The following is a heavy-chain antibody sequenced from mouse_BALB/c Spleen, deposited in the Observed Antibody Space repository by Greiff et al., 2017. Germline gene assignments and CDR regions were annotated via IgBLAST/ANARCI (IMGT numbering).Heavy chain of an antibody. Sequence: EVQGVESGPGLVKPSQSLSLTCTVTGYSITSDYAWNWIRQFPGNKLEWMGYISYSGSTSYNPSLKSRISITRDTSKNQFFLQLNSVTTEDTATYYCARCYYGSSYYFDYWGQGTTLTVSS. J-gene: IGHJ2*01. V-gene: IGHV3-2*02. CDR1: GYSITSDYA. CDR2: ISYSGST. CDR3: ARCYYGSSYYFDY. D-gene: IGHD1-1*01.